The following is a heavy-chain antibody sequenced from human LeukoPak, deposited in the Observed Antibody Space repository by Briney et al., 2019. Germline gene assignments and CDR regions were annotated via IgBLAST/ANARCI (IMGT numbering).Heavy chain of an antibody. V-gene: IGHV3-23*01. Sequence: GGSLRLSCTASGFTFSSYATNWVRQVPGKGLEWVSSISAYGSDEYYADSVKGRFTVSRDTSRNTLYLQMNSLRAEDTAIYYCAKTYCSTTRCLSWGSDYWGQGTLVIVSS. CDR2: ISAYGSDE. J-gene: IGHJ4*02. D-gene: IGHD2-2*01. CDR1: GFTFSSYA. CDR3: AKTYCSTTRCLSWGSDY.